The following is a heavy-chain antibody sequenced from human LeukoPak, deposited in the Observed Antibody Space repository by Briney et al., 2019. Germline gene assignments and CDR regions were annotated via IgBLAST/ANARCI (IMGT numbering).Heavy chain of an antibody. Sequence: SQTLSLTCTVSGGSISSGSYYWSWIRQPAGKGLEWIGRIYTSGSTNYNPSLKSRVTISVDTSKNQFSLKLSSVTAAGTAVYYCARAIPSPPQQYSSSSKEGLYYYYMDVWGKGTTVTVSS. D-gene: IGHD6-6*01. CDR3: ARAIPSPPQQYSSSSKEGLYYYYMDV. J-gene: IGHJ6*03. CDR2: IYTSGST. CDR1: GGSISSGSYY. V-gene: IGHV4-61*02.